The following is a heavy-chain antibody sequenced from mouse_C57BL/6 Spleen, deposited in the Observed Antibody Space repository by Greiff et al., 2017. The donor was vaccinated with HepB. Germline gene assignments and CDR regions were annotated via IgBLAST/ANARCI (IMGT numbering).Heavy chain of an antibody. J-gene: IGHJ2*01. Sequence: VQLQQSGPELVKPGASVKISCKASGYAFSSSWMNWVKQRPGKGLEWIGRIYPGDGDTNYNGKFKGKATLTADKSSSTAYMQLSSLTSEDSAVYFGARDSNYDYFDYWGQGTTLTVSS. CDR2: IYPGDGDT. V-gene: IGHV1-82*01. CDR1: GYAFSSSW. D-gene: IGHD2-5*01. CDR3: ARDSNYDYFDY.